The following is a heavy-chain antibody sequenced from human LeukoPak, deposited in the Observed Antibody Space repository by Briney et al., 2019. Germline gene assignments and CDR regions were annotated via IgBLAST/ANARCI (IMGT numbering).Heavy chain of an antibody. J-gene: IGHJ3*01. D-gene: IGHD3-10*01. V-gene: IGHV4-59*01. CDR3: ARGVISTDAFDV. CDR2: IYYSGST. CDR1: GDSISSYY. Sequence: SETLSLTCTVPGDSISSYYWSWIRQPPGKGLEWIGYIYYSGSTIYNPSLKSRVTMSLDTSKNQFSLKLRSVTAADTAVYYCARGVISTDAFDVWGQGTMVTVSS.